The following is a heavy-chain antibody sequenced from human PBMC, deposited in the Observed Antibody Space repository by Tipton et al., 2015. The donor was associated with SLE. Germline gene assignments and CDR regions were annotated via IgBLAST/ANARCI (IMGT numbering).Heavy chain of an antibody. CDR1: GGPLSSYY. J-gene: IGHJ2*01. CDR3: AREFLDPVTTVHYYFDL. D-gene: IGHD4-11*01. Sequence: TLSLTCTVSGGPLSSYYWSWIRQPAGGGLEWIGRIYTNDNTNYNPSPKSRVTMSVDTSKNHFSLKLISVTAPDTAVYYCAREFLDPVTTVHYYFDLWGRGALVTVSS. V-gene: IGHV4-4*07. CDR2: IYTNDNT.